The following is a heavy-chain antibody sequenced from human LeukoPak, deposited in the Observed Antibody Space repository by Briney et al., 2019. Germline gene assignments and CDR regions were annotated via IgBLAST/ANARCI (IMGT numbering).Heavy chain of an antibody. CDR1: DGSISSYY. CDR2: IYYSGST. CDR3: ARSLVIPYYFDY. D-gene: IGHD3-22*01. V-gene: IGHV4-59*01. Sequence: PSETLSLTCTVSDGSISSYYWSWIRQPPGKGLEWIGYIYYSGSTNYNPSLKSRVTISVDTSKNQLSLKLSSVTAADTAVYYCARSLVIPYYFDYWGQGTLVTVSS. J-gene: IGHJ4*02.